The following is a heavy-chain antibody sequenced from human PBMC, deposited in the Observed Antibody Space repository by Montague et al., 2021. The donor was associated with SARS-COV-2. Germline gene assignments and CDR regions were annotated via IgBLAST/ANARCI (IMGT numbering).Heavy chain of an antibody. CDR2: IHRDSSSI. CDR3: VREVGMVVARTLGRLDP. Sequence: SLRLSCAASGFTFSRHSMNWVRQAPGKGLEWISYIHRDSSSILYADSAKGRFTISREDGKNTLFLQINSLRGEDTAVYYCVREVGMVVARTLGRLDPWGQGTLVTVSS. D-gene: IGHD6-19*01. J-gene: IGHJ5*02. V-gene: IGHV3-48*04. CDR1: GFTFSRHS.